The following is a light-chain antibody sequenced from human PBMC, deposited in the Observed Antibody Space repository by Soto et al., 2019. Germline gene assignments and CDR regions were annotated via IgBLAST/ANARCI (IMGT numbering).Light chain of an antibody. V-gene: IGKV3-20*01. CDR2: GAS. CDR3: QQYGSSPPIT. J-gene: IGKJ5*01. CDR1: QSVGTS. Sequence: EIVMTQSPDILSLSAGERATLSCRASQSVGTSLAWYQQKPGQAPRLLIYGASSRATGIRDRFSGSGSGTDFTLTISRLEPEDFAVYYCQQYGSSPPITFGQGTRLEI.